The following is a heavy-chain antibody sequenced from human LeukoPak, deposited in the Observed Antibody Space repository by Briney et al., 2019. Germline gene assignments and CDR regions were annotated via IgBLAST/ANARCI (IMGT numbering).Heavy chain of an antibody. V-gene: IGHV3-48*04. D-gene: IGHD2-2*01. CDR3: ATRDCSSTSCFFDY. CDR2: TSSSSTI. J-gene: IGHJ4*02. Sequence: AGGSLRLSCAASGFTFSSYNINWVRQAPGKGLEWVSYTSSSSTIYYADSVKGRFTISRDNAKNSLYLQMNSLRAEDTAVYYCATRDCSSTSCFFDYWGQGTLVTVSS. CDR1: GFTFSSYN.